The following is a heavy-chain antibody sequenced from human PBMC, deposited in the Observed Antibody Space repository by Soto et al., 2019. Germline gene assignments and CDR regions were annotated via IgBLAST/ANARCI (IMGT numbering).Heavy chain of an antibody. D-gene: IGHD4-17*01. V-gene: IGHV1-2*04. Sequence: GASVKVSCKASGYTFTGYCMNWLRQAPGQGLEWMGWINPNSGGTNFAQKFQGWVTMTRDTSITTVYMELSRLKSDDTAVYYCARDNGDNLDVFDIWGQGTVVTVSS. CDR3: ARDNGDNLDVFDI. CDR2: INPNSGGT. J-gene: IGHJ3*02. CDR1: GYTFTGYC.